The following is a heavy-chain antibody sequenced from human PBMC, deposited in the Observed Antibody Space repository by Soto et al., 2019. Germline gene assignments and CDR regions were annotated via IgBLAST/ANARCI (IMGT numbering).Heavy chain of an antibody. CDR2: ISGSGGST. CDR3: AKDHYGSGSYYHPLIDY. Sequence: PGGSLRLSCAASGFTFSSYAMSWVRQAPGKGLEWVSAISGSGGSTYYADSVKGRFTISRDNSKNTLYLQMNSLRAEDTAVYYCAKDHYGSGSYYHPLIDYWGQGTLVTVSS. D-gene: IGHD3-10*01. V-gene: IGHV3-23*01. CDR1: GFTFSSYA. J-gene: IGHJ4*02.